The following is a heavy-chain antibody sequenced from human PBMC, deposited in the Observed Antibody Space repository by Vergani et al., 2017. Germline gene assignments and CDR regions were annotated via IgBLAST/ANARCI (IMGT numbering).Heavy chain of an antibody. CDR2: ISAYNGNT. Sequence: QVQLVQSGAEVKKPGASVKVSCKASGYTFTSYGISWVRQAPGQGLEWMGWISAYNGNTNYAQKLQGRVTMTTDTSTSTAYMELRSLRSEDTAVYYCARARDCRSTSCYTNYFDYWGQGTLVTVSS. J-gene: IGHJ4*02. V-gene: IGHV1-18*04. D-gene: IGHD2-2*02. CDR1: GYTFTSYG. CDR3: ARARDCRSTSCYTNYFDY.